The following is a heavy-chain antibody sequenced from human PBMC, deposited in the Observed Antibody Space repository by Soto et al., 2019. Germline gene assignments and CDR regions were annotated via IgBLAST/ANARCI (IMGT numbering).Heavy chain of an antibody. CDR2: FGSAGDI. D-gene: IGHD1-26*01. CDR3: EIEKGGATSFHFFDI. V-gene: IGHV3-13*01. J-gene: IGHJ3*02. CDR1: GFPFNNYD. Sequence: PGGSLRLSCAASGFPFNNYDMLWVRQAPGKGLEWVSTFGSAGDIYYSDSVKGRFTISRDNARESLYLQMNSLRAEDTAVYYCEIEKGGATSFHFFDIGGKGKMVTVSS.